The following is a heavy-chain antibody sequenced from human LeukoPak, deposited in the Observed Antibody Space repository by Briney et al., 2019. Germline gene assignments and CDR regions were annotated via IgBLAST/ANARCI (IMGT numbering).Heavy chain of an antibody. Sequence: SETLSLTCTVSGVSISNTGYYWGWVRQPPGKGLEWIGTIFYSGSAYYTPSLRSRVSMSLDTPKNQFSLNLNSVTAADTALYFCAGFYGSVTYTYFDSWGQGTLVTVSS. J-gene: IGHJ4*02. V-gene: IGHV4-39*01. CDR2: IFYSGSA. CDR3: AGFYGSVTYTYFDS. CDR1: GVSISNTGYY. D-gene: IGHD3-10*01.